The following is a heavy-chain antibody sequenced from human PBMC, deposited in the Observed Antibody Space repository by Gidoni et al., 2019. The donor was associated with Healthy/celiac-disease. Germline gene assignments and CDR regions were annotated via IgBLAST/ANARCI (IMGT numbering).Heavy chain of an antibody. V-gene: IGHV3-23*01. CDR3: AKDRLVGATDPEIFDY. J-gene: IGHJ4*02. Sequence: EVQLLESGGGLVQPGGSLRLSCAASGFTFINSAMSWVRQAPGKGLEWVSTISGSGGSTYYADSVKGRFTISRDNSENTVYLQMYSLRAEDTAVYYCAKDRLVGATDPEIFDYWGQGTLVTVSS. CDR2: ISGSGGST. CDR1: GFTFINSA. D-gene: IGHD1-26*01.